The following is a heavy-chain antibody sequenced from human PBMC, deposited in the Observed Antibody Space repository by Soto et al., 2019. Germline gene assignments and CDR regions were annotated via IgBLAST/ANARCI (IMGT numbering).Heavy chain of an antibody. CDR2: IDPSDSYT. CDR3: ASLLLWFGELLSGPDAFDI. D-gene: IGHD3-10*01. V-gene: IGHV5-10-1*01. J-gene: IGHJ3*02. CDR1: GYSFTSYW. Sequence: PGESLKISCKGSGYSFTSYWIGWVRQMPGKNLEWVGRIDPSDSYTSYSPSLEGHVTISLDKSTSTVYLQWSSLKASDTAMYYCASLLLWFGELLSGPDAFDIWGQGTMVTVSS.